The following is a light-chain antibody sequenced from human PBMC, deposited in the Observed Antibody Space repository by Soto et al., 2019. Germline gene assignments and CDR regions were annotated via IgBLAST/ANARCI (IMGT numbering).Light chain of an antibody. CDR3: GTWDSSLTVGV. V-gene: IGLV1-51*01. CDR1: SSNIGNNY. CDR2: EDN. J-gene: IGLJ3*02. Sequence: QSVLTQPPSVSAAPGQKITISCSGSSSNIGNNYISWYQQLPGTAPKLLIYEDNKRPSGIPERFSGSKSGTSATLGITGLQTGDEDDYYCGTWDSSLTVGVFGGGTKLTVL.